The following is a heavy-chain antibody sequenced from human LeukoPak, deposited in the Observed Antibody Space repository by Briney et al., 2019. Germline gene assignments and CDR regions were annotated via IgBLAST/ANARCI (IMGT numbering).Heavy chain of an antibody. CDR2: IYTSGST. D-gene: IGHD1-14*01. J-gene: IGHJ2*01. Sequence: SETLSLTCTVSGSISSYYWSWIRQPPGKGLEWIGYIYTSGSTNYNPSLKSRVTISVDTSKDQFSLELSSVTPADTAVYYCARNYRNHWYFALWGRGTLVTVSS. V-gene: IGHV4-4*09. CDR1: GSISSYY. CDR3: ARNYRNHWYFAL.